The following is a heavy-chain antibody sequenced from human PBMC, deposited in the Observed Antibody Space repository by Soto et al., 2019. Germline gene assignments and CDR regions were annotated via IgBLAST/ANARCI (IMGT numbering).Heavy chain of an antibody. CDR1: GASISRISYY. CDR2: VYYSGRT. Sequence: TLSLTCIVSGASISRISYYWGLVVHPPGKRFGGIGSVYYSGRTYYNPSFKSRVTISIDTSKHQFSVQLISVTATDTAVYYCARQRTTVVTQAYFDHWGQGALVTVSS. D-gene: IGHD2-21*02. J-gene: IGHJ4*02. V-gene: IGHV4-39*01. CDR3: ARQRTTVVTQAYFDH.